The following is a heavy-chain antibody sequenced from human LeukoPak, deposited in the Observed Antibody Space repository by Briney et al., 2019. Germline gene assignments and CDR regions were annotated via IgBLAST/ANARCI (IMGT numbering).Heavy chain of an antibody. V-gene: IGHV4-59*12. CDR1: GGSISSNY. J-gene: IGHJ4*02. Sequence: SETLSLTCTVSGGSISSNYWTWIRQPPGQGLEWIGYISYTGSTNYNPSLKSRLTISVDTSKNQFSLKLSSVTAADTAVYYCASLGMARDYWGQGTLVTVSS. CDR2: ISYTGST. D-gene: IGHD5-24*01. CDR3: ASLGMARDY.